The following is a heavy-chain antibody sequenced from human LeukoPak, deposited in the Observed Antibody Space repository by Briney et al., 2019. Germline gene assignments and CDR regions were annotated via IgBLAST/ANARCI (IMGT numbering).Heavy chain of an antibody. CDR1: GFTFSSYA. J-gene: IGHJ4*02. CDR3: AKDDSSWMRVALDY. CDR2: ISGSGGST. D-gene: IGHD6-13*01. Sequence: GGSLRLSCAASGFTFSSYAMSWVRQAPGKGLEWVSGISGSGGSTYYADSVKGRFTISRDNSRNTLYLQMNSPRAEDTAVYYCAKDDSSWMRVALDYWGQGTLVTVSS. V-gene: IGHV3-23*01.